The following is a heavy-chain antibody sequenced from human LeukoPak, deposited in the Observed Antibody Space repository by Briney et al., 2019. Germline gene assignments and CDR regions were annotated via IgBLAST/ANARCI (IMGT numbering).Heavy chain of an antibody. CDR2: NIGSGGTT. CDR1: GFTIGNRA. CDR3: ARRGYNYGQFDL. V-gene: IGHV3-23*01. J-gene: IGHJ4*02. Sequence: GGSLRLSCAASGFTIGNRAMGWFRQASGKGLEWVSLNIGSGGTTYYAGSVKGRFTAFRDTSRNTLHLQMNNLRAEDTALYYCARRGYNYGQFDLWGPGTLVTVSS. D-gene: IGHD5-18*01.